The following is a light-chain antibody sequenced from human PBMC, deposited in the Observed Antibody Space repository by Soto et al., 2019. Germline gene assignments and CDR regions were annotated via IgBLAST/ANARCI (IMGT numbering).Light chain of an antibody. Sequence: QSALTQPASVSGSPGQSITISCTGTHNDLGYYNYVSWYQQHPGKAPKLLIYEVRNRPSGVSARVSGSKSGNTASLTISGLQTEDEAEYYCSSYTDSSTVIFGGGTKLTVL. CDR2: EVR. CDR3: SSYTDSSTVI. CDR1: HNDLGYYNY. V-gene: IGLV2-14*01. J-gene: IGLJ2*01.